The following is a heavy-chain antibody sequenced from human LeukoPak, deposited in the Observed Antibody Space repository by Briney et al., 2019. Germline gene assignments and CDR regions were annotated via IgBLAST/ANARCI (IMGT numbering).Heavy chain of an antibody. CDR1: GFTFSSYS. V-gene: IGHV3-21*04. D-gene: IGHD1-26*01. CDR2: ISSSSSSYI. CDR3: ARHSYVYSGSYSGPNYFDY. J-gene: IGHJ4*02. Sequence: GGSLRLSCAASGFTFSSYSMNWVRQAPGEGLEWVSSISSSSSSYIYYADSVKGRFTISRDNAKNSLYLQMNSLRAEDTAVYYCARHSYVYSGSYSGPNYFDYWGQGTLVTVSS.